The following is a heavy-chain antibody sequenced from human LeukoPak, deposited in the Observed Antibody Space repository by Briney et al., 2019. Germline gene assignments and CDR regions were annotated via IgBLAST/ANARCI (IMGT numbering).Heavy chain of an antibody. J-gene: IGHJ4*02. V-gene: IGHV3-23*01. CDR1: GFTFSSYA. CDR3: ASQGMATFVPLRYEN. CDR2: ISGSGGST. Sequence: GGSLRLSCAASGFTFSSYAMSWVRQAPGKGLEWVSAISGSGGSTYYADSVKGRFTISRDNPKNTLYLQMNSLRAEDTAVYYCASQGMATFVPLRYENWGQGTLVTVSS. D-gene: IGHD5-24*01.